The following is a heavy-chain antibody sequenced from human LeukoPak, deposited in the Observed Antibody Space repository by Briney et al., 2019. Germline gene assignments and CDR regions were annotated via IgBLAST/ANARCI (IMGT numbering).Heavy chain of an antibody. Sequence: GASVKVSCKASGYTFTSYGISWVRQAPGQGLEWMGWISAYNGNTNYAQKLQGRVTMTTDTSTSTAYMELRSLRSDDTAVYYCARDVPDDSSGYNDYWGQGTLVTVSS. D-gene: IGHD3-22*01. V-gene: IGHV1-18*01. J-gene: IGHJ4*02. CDR2: ISAYNGNT. CDR1: GYTFTSYG. CDR3: ARDVPDDSSGYNDY.